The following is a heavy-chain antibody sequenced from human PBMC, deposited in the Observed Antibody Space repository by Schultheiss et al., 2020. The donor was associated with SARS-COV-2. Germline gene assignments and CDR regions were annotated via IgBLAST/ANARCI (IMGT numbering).Heavy chain of an antibody. Sequence: SGPTLVKPTQTLTLTCTFSGFSLSTSGVGVGWIRQPPGKALEWLALIYWNDDKRYSPSLKSRLTITKDTSKNQVVLTMTNMDPVDTATYYCARTVYDSSGYSLYDAFDIWGQGTMVTVSS. V-gene: IGHV2-5*01. J-gene: IGHJ3*02. D-gene: IGHD3-22*01. CDR2: IYWNDDK. CDR1: GFSLSTSGVG. CDR3: ARTVYDSSGYSLYDAFDI.